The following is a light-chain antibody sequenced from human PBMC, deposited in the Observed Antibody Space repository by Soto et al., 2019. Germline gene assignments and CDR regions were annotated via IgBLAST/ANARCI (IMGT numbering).Light chain of an antibody. Sequence: DIVMTQPPDSLAVSLGESPTINCSSTQDVFSRSNNKHYLAWYQQKPGKAPKLLIFAASSLQSGVPSRFSGSRSGPDFTLTISSLQPEDFATYYCQQSYSSPPTFGQGTKVDIK. CDR1: QDVFSRSNNKHY. V-gene: IGKV1-39*01. CDR3: QQSYSSPPT. CDR2: AAS. J-gene: IGKJ1*01.